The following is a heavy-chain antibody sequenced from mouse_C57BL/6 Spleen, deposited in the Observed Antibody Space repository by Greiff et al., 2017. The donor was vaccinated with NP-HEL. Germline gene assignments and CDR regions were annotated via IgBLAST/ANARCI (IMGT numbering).Heavy chain of an antibody. V-gene: IGHV1-64*01. J-gene: IGHJ4*01. CDR3: ARQNWERAMDY. D-gene: IGHD4-1*01. Sequence: QVQLQQPGAELVKPGASVKLSCKASGYTFTSYWMHWVKQRPGQGLEWIGMIHPNSGSTNYNEKFKSKATLTVDKSSSTAYMQLSSLTSEDSAVYYGARQNWERAMDYGGKGTSVTVSS. CDR2: IHPNSGST. CDR1: GYTFTSYW.